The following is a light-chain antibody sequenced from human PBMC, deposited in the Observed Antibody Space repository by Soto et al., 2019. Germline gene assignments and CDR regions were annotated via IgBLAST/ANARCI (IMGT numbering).Light chain of an antibody. Sequence: DIQMTQSPSSLSAFVGHTVTITCRASQDVRSNLGWYQHKPGKAPKRLIYSASRLQGGVPSRFSGSGSGTEFTLTIGSLQPEDSATYYCLQHDSCPYTFGQGTRLEI. CDR2: SAS. CDR1: QDVRSN. CDR3: LQHDSCPYT. J-gene: IGKJ2*01. V-gene: IGKV1-17*01.